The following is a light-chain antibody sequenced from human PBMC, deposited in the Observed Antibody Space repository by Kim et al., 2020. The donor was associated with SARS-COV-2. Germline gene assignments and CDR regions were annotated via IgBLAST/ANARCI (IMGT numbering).Light chain of an antibody. CDR2: DVS. J-gene: IGLJ2*01. CDR3: SSYTSSSTLAV. CDR1: SRDVGGYNY. Sequence: SITISCTGTSRDVGGYNYVSWYQQHPGKAPKLMIYDVSNRPSGVSNRFSGSNSGNTASLTISGLQAEDEADYDCSSYTSSSTLAVFGGGTQLTVL. V-gene: IGLV2-14*03.